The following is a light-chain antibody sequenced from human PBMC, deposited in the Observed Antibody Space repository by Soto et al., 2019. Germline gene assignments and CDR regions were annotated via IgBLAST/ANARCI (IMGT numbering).Light chain of an antibody. CDR3: HQRNK. Sequence: ELVLTQSPATLSLSPGERATLSCRASQFLSSYLAWYQQKPGQPPRLLIYGTSNRAAGVPARFSGSRSGTDFTLTISSLEPEDFAVYFCHQRNKFGQGTRLEIK. V-gene: IGKV3-11*01. CDR2: GTS. CDR1: QFLSSY. J-gene: IGKJ5*01.